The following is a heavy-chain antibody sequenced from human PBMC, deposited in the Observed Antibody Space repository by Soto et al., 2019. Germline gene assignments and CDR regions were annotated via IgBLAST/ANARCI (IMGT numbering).Heavy chain of an antibody. CDR1: GGSISSGGYY. J-gene: IGHJ4*02. D-gene: IGHD2-15*01. Sequence: SETLSLTCTVSGGSISSGGYYWSWIRQHPGKGLEWIVYIYYSGSTYYNPSLKSRVTISVDTSKNQFSLKLSSVTAADTAVYYCAREARYCSGGSCYPSSRLYYFDYWGQGTLVTVSS. CDR2: IYYSGST. V-gene: IGHV4-31*03. CDR3: AREARYCSGGSCYPSSRLYYFDY.